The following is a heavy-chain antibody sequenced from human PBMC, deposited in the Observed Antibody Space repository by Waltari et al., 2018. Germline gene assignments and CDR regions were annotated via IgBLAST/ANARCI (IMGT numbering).Heavy chain of an antibody. CDR3: ARRGDAAMEFDY. CDR2: ISHSGST. V-gene: IGHV4-30-4*08. J-gene: IGHJ4*02. Sequence: QVQLQESGPGLVKPSQTLSLTCTVSGGSISSGSSYWSWIRQPPGKGLEWIGYISHSGSTYYNASLKSRVTISVDMSKNQFSLKLSSVTAADTAVYYCARRGDAAMEFDYWGQGTLVTVSS. CDR1: GGSISSGSSY. D-gene: IGHD3-16*01.